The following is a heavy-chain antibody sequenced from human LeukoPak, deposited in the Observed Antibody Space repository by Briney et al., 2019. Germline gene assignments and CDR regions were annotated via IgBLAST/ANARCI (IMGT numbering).Heavy chain of an antibody. CDR3: AKGHSAIIRRYYFYY. D-gene: IGHD5-24*01. V-gene: IGHV3-23*01. Sequence: GGSLRLSRAASGFSSSNSVMSWVRQAPGKGLEWVSTISGGGGTTYHADSVKGRFTISRDNGKNTLNLQMNSLRVEDTALYYCAKGHSAIIRRYYFYYWGQGTLVTVSS. J-gene: IGHJ4*02. CDR1: GFSSSNSV. CDR2: ISGGGGTT.